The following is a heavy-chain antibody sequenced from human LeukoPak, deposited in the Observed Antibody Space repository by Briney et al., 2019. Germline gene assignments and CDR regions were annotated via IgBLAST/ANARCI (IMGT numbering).Heavy chain of an antibody. J-gene: IGHJ3*02. CDR1: GGSFSGYY. CDR2: INHSGST. Sequence: SETLSLTCAAYGGSFSGYYWSWIRQPPGKGLEWIGEINHSGSTNYNPSLKSRVTISVDTSKNQFSLKLSSVTAADTAVYYCARGSRRFGELYPLDIWGQGTMVTVSS. D-gene: IGHD3-10*01. CDR3: ARGSRRFGELYPLDI. V-gene: IGHV4-34*01.